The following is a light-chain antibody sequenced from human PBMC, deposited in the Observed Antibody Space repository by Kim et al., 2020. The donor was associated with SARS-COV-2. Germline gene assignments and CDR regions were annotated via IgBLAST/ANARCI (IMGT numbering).Light chain of an antibody. CDR2: ASS. CDR3: SSFAGINIPWV. CDR1: SSDVGGYNH. V-gene: IGLV2-8*01. J-gene: IGLJ3*02. Sequence: QSVLTQPPSASGSPGQSIAISCTGTSSDVGGYNHVSWYQQHPGKAPKLIIYASSQRPSGVPDRFSGSKPGNTASLTVSGLQTEDEADYYCSSFAGINIPWVFGGGTQLTVL.